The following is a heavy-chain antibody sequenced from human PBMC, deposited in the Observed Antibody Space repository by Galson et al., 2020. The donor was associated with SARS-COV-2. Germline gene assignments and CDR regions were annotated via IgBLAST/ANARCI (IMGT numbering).Heavy chain of an antibody. CDR1: GFTFSDYF. CDR3: VRGTRDWDGVDY. D-gene: IGHD2-21*02. V-gene: IGHV3-74*01. J-gene: IGHJ4*02. CDR2: ITPDGSGT. Sequence: GESLKISCTASGFTFSDYFMHWVRQGPGKGLVWVSRITPDGSGTRYEDSVKGRFTMSRDNAKNTLHLQMNSLRVEDTAIYYCVRGTRDWDGVDYWGQGTLVTVSS.